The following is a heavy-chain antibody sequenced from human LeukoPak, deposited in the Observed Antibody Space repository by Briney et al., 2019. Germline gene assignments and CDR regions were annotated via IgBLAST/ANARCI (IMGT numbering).Heavy chain of an antibody. Sequence: SETLSLTCTVSGGSISSYYWSWIRQPPGKGLEWIGYIYYIGSTNYNPSLKSRVSISLDMSKNQFSLKLRSVTAADTAVYYCARDRGSVPAAFWGQGTLVTVSS. CDR2: IYYIGST. V-gene: IGHV4-59*01. CDR1: GGSISSYY. D-gene: IGHD2-2*01. J-gene: IGHJ4*02. CDR3: ARDRGSVPAAF.